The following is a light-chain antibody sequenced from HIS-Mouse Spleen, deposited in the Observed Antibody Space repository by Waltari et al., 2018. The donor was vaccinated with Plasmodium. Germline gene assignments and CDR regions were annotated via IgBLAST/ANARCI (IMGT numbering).Light chain of an antibody. CDR3: QQYYSFPWT. V-gene: IGKV1D-8*02. J-gene: IGKJ1*01. CDR1: PGISSY. CDR2: AAS. Sequence: AIWTTQSPSLLSASTGDRVTISCRMSPGISSYLAWYQQKPGKAPELLIYAASTLQSGVPSRFSGSGSGTDFTLTISCLQSEDFATYYCQQYYSFPWTFGQGTKVEIK.